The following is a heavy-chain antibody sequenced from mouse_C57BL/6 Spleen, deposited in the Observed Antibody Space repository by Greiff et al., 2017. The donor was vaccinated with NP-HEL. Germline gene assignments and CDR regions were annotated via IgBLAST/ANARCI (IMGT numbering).Heavy chain of an antibody. J-gene: IGHJ1*03. V-gene: IGHV5-15*01. Sequence: EVQGVESGGGLVQPGGSLKLSCAASGFTFSDYGMAWVRQAPRKGPEWVAFISNVAYSIYYADTVTGRFTISRENAKNTLYLEMSSKRAEDTAMYYCERWGDYGSSHWYFDVWGTGTTVTVSS. CDR3: ERWGDYGSSHWYFDV. CDR1: GFTFSDYG. D-gene: IGHD1-1*01. CDR2: ISNVAYSI.